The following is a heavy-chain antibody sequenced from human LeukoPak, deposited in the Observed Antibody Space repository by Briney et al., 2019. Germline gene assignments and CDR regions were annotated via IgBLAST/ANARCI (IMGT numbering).Heavy chain of an antibody. CDR2: MNPNSGNT. CDR3: ARRLRVGWWFDP. D-gene: IGHD4-17*01. Sequence: ASVKVSCKASGYTFTSYDINWVRQATGQGLKWMGWMNPNSGNTGYAQKFQGRVTMTRNTSISTAYMELSSLRSEDTAVYYCARRLRVGWWFDPWGQGTLVTVSS. V-gene: IGHV1-8*01. J-gene: IGHJ5*02. CDR1: GYTFTSYD.